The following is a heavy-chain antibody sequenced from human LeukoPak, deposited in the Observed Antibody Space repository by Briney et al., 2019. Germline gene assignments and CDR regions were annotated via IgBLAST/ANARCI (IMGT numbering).Heavy chain of an antibody. D-gene: IGHD5-12*01. CDR2: IRYDGSNK. V-gene: IGHV3-30*02. CDR1: GFTFSSYG. Sequence: GGALRLSCAASGFTFSSYGMHWVRQAPGKGLEWVAFIRYDGSNKYYADSVKGRFTISRDNSKSTLYLQMNSLRAEDTAVYYCAKDAASGYVHFDYWGQGTLVTVSS. CDR3: AKDAASGYVHFDY. J-gene: IGHJ4*02.